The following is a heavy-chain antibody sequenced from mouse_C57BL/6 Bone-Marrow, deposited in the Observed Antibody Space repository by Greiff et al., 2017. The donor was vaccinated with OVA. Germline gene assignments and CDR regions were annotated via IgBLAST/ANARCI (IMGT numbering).Heavy chain of an antibody. CDR3: TTDTTGLYAMDY. J-gene: IGHJ4*01. V-gene: IGHV14-4*01. CDR1: GFNIKDDY. D-gene: IGHD1-1*01. Sequence: EVKLQESGAELVRPGASVKLSCTASGFNIKDDYMHWVKQRPEQGLEWIGWIDPENGDTEYASKFQGKATITADTSSNTAYLQLSSLTSEDTAVYYCTTDTTGLYAMDYWGQGTSVTVSS. CDR2: IDPENGDT.